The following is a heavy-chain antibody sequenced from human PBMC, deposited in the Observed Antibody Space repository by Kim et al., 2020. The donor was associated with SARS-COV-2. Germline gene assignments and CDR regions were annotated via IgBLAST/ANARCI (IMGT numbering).Heavy chain of an antibody. CDR1: GFTLSNYW. CDR3: VREQDGRRGMNV. V-gene: IGHV3-7*01. CDR2: MHNEGGVK. Sequence: GGSLRLSCAASGFTLSNYWMTWVRQAPGEGLEWVATMHNEGGVKYYVDSVKGRFTISRDSAKNSLYLQMNSLTVEDMAVYYCVREQDGRRGMNVWCQGT. D-gene: IGHD1-26*01. J-gene: IGHJ6*02.